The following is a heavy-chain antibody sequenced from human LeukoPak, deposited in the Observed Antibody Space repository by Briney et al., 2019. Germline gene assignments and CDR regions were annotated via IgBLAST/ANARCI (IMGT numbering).Heavy chain of an antibody. D-gene: IGHD3-10*01. V-gene: IGHV4-39*01. J-gene: IGHJ4*02. CDR3: ARQKLYYYGSGISTTFFDY. Sequence: SETLSLTCTVSGGSISSSSYYWGWIRQPPGKGLEWIGSIYYSGSTYYNPSLKSRVTISVDTSKNQFSLKLSSVTAADTAVYYCARQKLYYYGSGISTTFFDYWGQGTLVTVSS. CDR1: GGSISSSSYY. CDR2: IYYSGST.